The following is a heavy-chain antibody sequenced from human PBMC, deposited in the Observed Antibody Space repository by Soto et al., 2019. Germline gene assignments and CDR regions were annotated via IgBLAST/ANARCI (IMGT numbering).Heavy chain of an antibody. V-gene: IGHV4-34*01. CDR2: INHSGST. Sequence: SXTLSLTCAVYGGSFSGYYCSWIGQPPGKGLEWIGEINHSGSTNYNPSLKSRVTISVDTSKNQFSLKLSSVTAADTAVYYCARRRGYSYGNFDYWGQGTLVTVSS. CDR3: ARRRGYSYGNFDY. D-gene: IGHD5-18*01. J-gene: IGHJ4*02. CDR1: GGSFSGYY.